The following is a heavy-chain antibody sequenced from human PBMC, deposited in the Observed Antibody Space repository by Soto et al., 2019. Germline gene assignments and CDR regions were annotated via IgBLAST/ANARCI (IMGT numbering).Heavy chain of an antibody. Sequence: SVKVSCKASGGTFSSYAISWVRQAPGQGLEWMGGIIPIFGTANYAQKFQGRVTITADESTSTAYMELSSLRSEDTAVYYCARDFGCGGDCYGYWGQGTLVTVSS. V-gene: IGHV1-69*13. CDR3: ARDFGCGGDCYGY. J-gene: IGHJ4*02. D-gene: IGHD2-21*01. CDR1: GGTFSSYA. CDR2: IIPIFGTA.